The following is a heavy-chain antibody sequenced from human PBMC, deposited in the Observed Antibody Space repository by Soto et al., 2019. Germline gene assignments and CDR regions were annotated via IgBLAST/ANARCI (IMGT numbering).Heavy chain of an antibody. J-gene: IGHJ3*01. CDR2: ISHSGTS. CDR3: ARVVLTITRGAFAA. Sequence: QVQLQESGPGLVKPSGTLSLTCAVSGGSISSSHWWTWVRQSPGKGLEYIGEISHSGTSNSNPSLKSRVTLSVDKSKNHFPLTLTSVTAADTAVYYCARVVLTITRGAFAAWGQGTLVIVSS. CDR1: GGSISSSHW. V-gene: IGHV4-4*02. D-gene: IGHD3-9*01.